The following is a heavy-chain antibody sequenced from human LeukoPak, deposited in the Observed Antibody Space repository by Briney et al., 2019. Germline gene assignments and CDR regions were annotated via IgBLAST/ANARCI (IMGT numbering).Heavy chain of an antibody. CDR3: ARATKTYYYDSSGYPDY. J-gene: IGHJ4*02. CDR2: ISSSGSIT. D-gene: IGHD3-22*01. Sequence: GGSLRLSCAASGFTFNDYEMTWVRQAPGKGLEWISYISSSGSITSHADSVKGRFTISRDNAKNSLYLQMNSLRAEDTAVYYCARATKTYYYDSSGYPDYWGQGTLVTVSS. CDR1: GFTFNDYE. V-gene: IGHV3-48*03.